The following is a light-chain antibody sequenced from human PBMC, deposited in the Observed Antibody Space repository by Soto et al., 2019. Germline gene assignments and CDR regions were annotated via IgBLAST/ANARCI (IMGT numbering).Light chain of an antibody. J-gene: IGKJ5*01. CDR2: DAS. V-gene: IGKV1-33*01. CDR3: QQYDGLPY. CDR1: QDIRKY. Sequence: DIQMTQSPSSLSASVGDRVTITRHATQDIRKYLNWYQHKPGRPPKLLIHDASVLETGVPLRLSGSGSGTDFTLIIDSLKPEGAATEYCQQYDGLPYFGQGTRL.